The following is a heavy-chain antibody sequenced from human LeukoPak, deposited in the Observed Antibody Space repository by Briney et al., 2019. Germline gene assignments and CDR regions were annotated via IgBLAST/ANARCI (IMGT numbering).Heavy chain of an antibody. J-gene: IGHJ2*01. CDR3: ARAGGIIEFFDL. CDR2: IIPGGGRT. V-gene: IGHV1-46*01. D-gene: IGHD3-16*01. Sequence: ASVKVSCKASGYNFTTKYIHWVRQAPGQGLDWMGMIIPGGGRTTFPQKFQGRVTMTRDTSTSTVYMELSGLRSEDTALYYCARAGGIIEFFDLWGRGTPVTVSS. CDR1: GYNFTTKY.